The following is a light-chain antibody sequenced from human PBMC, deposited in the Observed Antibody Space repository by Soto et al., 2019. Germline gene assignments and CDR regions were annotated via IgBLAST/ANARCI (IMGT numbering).Light chain of an antibody. CDR2: GAS. CDR1: QSVNSN. J-gene: IGKJ1*01. CDR3: QQYNNWWT. Sequence: EIVMTQSPASLSVSPGEGATLSCRATQSVNSNLAWYQHKPGQGPRLLIYGASTRATGIPARFSVSGSGTEFTLSLSSLQSEDFAVYYYQQYNNWWTFSQGTRVEIK. V-gene: IGKV3-15*01.